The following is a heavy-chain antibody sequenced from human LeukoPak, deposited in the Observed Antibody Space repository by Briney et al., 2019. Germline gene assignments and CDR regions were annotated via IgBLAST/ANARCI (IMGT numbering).Heavy chain of an antibody. Sequence: ASVKVSCKTSGYTFASYHIHWVRQAPGQGLEWMGIINPSGGSTSYAQKFQGRVTMTRDTSTSTVYMELSSLRSEDTAVYYCARTVRWFGNGGFDYWGQGTLVTVSS. CDR1: GYTFASYH. V-gene: IGHV1-46*01. CDR2: INPSGGST. J-gene: IGHJ4*02. CDR3: ARTVRWFGNGGFDY. D-gene: IGHD3-10*01.